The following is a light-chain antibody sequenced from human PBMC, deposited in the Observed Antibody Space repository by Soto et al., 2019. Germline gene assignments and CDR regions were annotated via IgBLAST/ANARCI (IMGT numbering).Light chain of an antibody. CDR3: MQRIQFHYT. J-gene: IGKJ5*01. CDR1: QSRVDSADGNIY. Sequence: DIVLTQTPLSLPVTPGEPAFISCRSSQSRVDSADGNIYLDWYLQKPGQSPQLLIDMFSSRASGVPNRFSGSGSGTDFTLEISRVEAEDVGVYYCMQRIQFHYTFGQGTRLEIK. CDR2: MFS. V-gene: IGKV2-40*01.